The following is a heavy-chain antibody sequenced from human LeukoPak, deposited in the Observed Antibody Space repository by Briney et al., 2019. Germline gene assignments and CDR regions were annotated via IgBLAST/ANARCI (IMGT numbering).Heavy chain of an antibody. CDR2: ISAYNGNT. CDR3: ARDVPVVPAAPLTAMVWSWFDP. V-gene: IGHV1-18*01. J-gene: IGHJ5*02. CDR1: GYTFTSYG. D-gene: IGHD2-2*01. Sequence: ASVKVSCKASGYTFTSYGISWVRQAPGQGLEWMGWISAYNGNTNYTQKLQGRVTMTTDTSTSTAYMELRSLRSDDTAVYYCARDVPVVPAAPLTAMVWSWFDPWGQGTLVTVSS.